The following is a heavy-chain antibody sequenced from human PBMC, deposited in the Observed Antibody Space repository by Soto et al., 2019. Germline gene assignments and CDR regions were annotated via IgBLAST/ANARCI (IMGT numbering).Heavy chain of an antibody. Sequence: PGGFLRLSCAASGFTFSSYAMSWVRHAPGKGLEWVSAISGSGGSTYYADSVKGRFTISRDNPKNTLYLQMNSLRAEDTAVYYCAKGAGGVILYYYYMDVWGKGTTVTVSS. CDR2: ISGSGGST. CDR3: AKGAGGVILYYYYMDV. J-gene: IGHJ6*03. V-gene: IGHV3-23*01. CDR1: GFTFSSYA. D-gene: IGHD3-16*02.